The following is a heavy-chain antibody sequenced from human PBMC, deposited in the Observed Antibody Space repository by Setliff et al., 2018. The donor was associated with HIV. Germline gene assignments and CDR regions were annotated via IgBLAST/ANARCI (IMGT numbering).Heavy chain of an antibody. J-gene: IGHJ6*03. D-gene: IGHD6-13*01. CDR2: ISGSSSVI. CDR1: GFTFSNYA. V-gene: IGHV3-23*01. Sequence: QPGGSLRLSCEVSGFTFSNYAMSWVRQAPGKGLEWVSGISGSSSVIHYVESVKGRFTISRDNSKSTMYLQVDSLTAEDTAVYYCARDRGLGSSSPGRYYYVDVWGKGTTVTVSS. CDR3: ARDRGLGSSSPGRYYYVDV.